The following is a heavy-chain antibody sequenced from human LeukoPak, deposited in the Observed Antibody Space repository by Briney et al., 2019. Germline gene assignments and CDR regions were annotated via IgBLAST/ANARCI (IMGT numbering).Heavy chain of an antibody. Sequence: GGSLRLSCTASGFTFSDYAMSWVRQAPGKGLEWVGRIKSKTDGGTTDYAAPVKGRFTISRDDSKNTLYLQMNSLKTEDTAVYYCTTKFPYYFDYWGQGTLVTVSS. J-gene: IGHJ4*02. CDR3: TTKFPYYFDY. CDR2: IKSKTDGGTT. CDR1: GFTFSDYA. V-gene: IGHV3-15*01.